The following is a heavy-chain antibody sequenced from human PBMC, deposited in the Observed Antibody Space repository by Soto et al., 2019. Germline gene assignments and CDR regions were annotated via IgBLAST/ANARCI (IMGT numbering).Heavy chain of an antibody. D-gene: IGHD5-12*01. J-gene: IGHJ4*02. CDR2: IYSGGST. CDR1: GFTVSSNY. CDR3: ARDPVGGYSGYDFDY. Sequence: EVQLVESGGGLVQPGGSLRLSCAASGFTVSSNYMSWVRQAPGKGLEWVSVIYSGGSTYYADSVKGRFTISRDNSKNTLYLQMNSLRAEDTAVYYCARDPVGGYSGYDFDYWGQGTLVTVSS. V-gene: IGHV3-66*01.